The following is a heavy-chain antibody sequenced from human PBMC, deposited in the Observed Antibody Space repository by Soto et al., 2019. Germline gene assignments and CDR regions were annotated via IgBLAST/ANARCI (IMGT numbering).Heavy chain of an antibody. D-gene: IGHD6-25*01. Sequence: GGSLRLSCATSGITFRDHGMSWVRRAPGKGLDWVGFFRSSRYGATTEYASSVKARSFISRDASQRISSVQMHNSETADIAAFYCTRCPGRCSGESLNSAEDWGQGALVNVSS. CDR3: TRCPGRCSGESLNSAED. V-gene: IGHV3-49*04. J-gene: IGHJ4*01. CDR1: GITFRDHG. CDR2: FRSSRYGATT.